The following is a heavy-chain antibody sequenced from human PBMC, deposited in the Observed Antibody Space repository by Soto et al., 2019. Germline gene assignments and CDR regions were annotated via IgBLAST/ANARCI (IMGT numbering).Heavy chain of an antibody. Sequence: SEPLPLRWTVAGGYIISYYGILIRQPPGKGLEWIGYIYYSGTTNYNPSLKSRVTISVDTSKNQFSLKLSSVSAADTAVYYCARVPSSGWPQYIAYWGKGTLVTVSS. V-gene: IGHV4-59*01. J-gene: IGHJ1*01. CDR1: GGYIISYY. CDR3: ARVPSSGWPQYIAY. D-gene: IGHD6-19*01. CDR2: IYYSGTT.